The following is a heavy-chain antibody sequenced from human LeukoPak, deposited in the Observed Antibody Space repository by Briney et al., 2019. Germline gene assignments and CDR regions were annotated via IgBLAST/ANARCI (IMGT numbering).Heavy chain of an antibody. V-gene: IGHV4-4*07. CDR1: GGSISSYY. CDR2: IYTSGST. D-gene: IGHD2-2*01. Sequence: PSETLSLTCTVSGGSISSYYWSWIRQPAGKGLEWIGRIYTSGSTNYNPSLKSRVTIAVDTSKNQFSLKLTPVTAADTAVCYCAIYCSISSCQGNWFDPWGQGTLVTVSS. CDR3: AIYCSISSCQGNWFDP. J-gene: IGHJ5*02.